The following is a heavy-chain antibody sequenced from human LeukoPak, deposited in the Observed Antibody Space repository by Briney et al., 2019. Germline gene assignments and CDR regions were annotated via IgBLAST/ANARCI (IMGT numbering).Heavy chain of an antibody. CDR2: IIPIFGTA. CDR3: AREGGYSYGYYFDY. D-gene: IGHD5-18*01. CDR1: GGTFSSYV. V-gene: IGHV1-69*06. Sequence: GASVKVSCKASGGTFSSYVISWVRQAPGQGLEWTGGIIPIFGTANYAQKFQGRVTITADKSTSTAYMELSSLRSEDTAVYYCAREGGYSYGYYFDYWGQGTLVTVSS. J-gene: IGHJ4*02.